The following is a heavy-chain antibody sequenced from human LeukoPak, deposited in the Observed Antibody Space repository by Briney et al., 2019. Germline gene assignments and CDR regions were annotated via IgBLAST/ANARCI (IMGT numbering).Heavy chain of an antibody. Sequence: PGRTLRLSCAASGFTFDDYAMHWVRQAPGKGLEWVSGISWNSGSIGYADSVKGRFTISRGNAKNSLYLQMNSLRAEDTALYYCAKGLAAAGIDYWGQGTLVTVSS. CDR2: ISWNSGSI. CDR1: GFTFDDYA. V-gene: IGHV3-9*01. D-gene: IGHD6-13*01. J-gene: IGHJ4*02. CDR3: AKGLAAAGIDY.